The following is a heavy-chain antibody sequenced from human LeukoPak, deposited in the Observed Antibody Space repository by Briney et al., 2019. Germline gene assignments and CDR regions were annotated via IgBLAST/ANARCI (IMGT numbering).Heavy chain of an antibody. V-gene: IGHV3-9*01. CDR2: ISWNSGSI. D-gene: IGHD3-10*01. Sequence: PGGSLRLSCAASGFTFDDYALHWVRHAPGKGLEWVSGISWNSGSIGYADSVKGRFTISRDNAKNSLYLQMNSLRAEDTALYYCAKSPALWFGELWDWGQGTLVTVSS. J-gene: IGHJ4*02. CDR3: AKSPALWFGELWD. CDR1: GFTFDDYA.